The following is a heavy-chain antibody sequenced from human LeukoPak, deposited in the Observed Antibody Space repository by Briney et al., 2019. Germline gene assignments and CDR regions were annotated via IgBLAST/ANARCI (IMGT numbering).Heavy chain of an antibody. CDR2: MYTSGST. V-gene: IGHV4-61*09. CDR1: GDSISSATYY. D-gene: IGHD3-16*01. Sequence: SETLSLTCTVSGDSISSATYYWSWIRQPAGKGLEWIGHMYTSGSTNYNPSLKSRVTISVDTSKNQFSLTLTSVTAADTAVYYCASQRGPYRTSVFDYWGQGTLVTVSS. J-gene: IGHJ4*02. CDR3: ASQRGPYRTSVFDY.